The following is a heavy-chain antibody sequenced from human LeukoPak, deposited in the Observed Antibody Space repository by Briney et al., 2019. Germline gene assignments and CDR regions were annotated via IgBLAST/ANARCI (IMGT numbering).Heavy chain of an antibody. Sequence: PGGSLRFSCAASGFTFSSYATSWVRQAPGKGLEWVSAISGSGGSTYYADSVKGRFTISRDNSKNTLYLQMNSLRAEDTAVYYCAKSLLEAGEWYFDYWGQGTLVTVSS. V-gene: IGHV3-23*01. J-gene: IGHJ4*02. CDR1: GFTFSSYA. D-gene: IGHD3-10*01. CDR2: ISGSGGST. CDR3: AKSLLEAGEWYFDY.